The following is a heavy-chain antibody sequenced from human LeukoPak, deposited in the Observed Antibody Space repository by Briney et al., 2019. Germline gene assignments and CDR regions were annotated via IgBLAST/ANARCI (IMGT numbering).Heavy chain of an antibody. CDR1: GYTFTGYY. J-gene: IGHJ2*01. CDR2: INPNSGGT. CDR3: ARDYSNYGGWYFDL. V-gene: IGHV1-2*02. Sequence: ASVTVSCKASGYTFTGYYMHWVRQAPGQGLEWMGWINPNSGGTNYAQKFQGRVTMTRDTSISTAYMELSRLRSDDTAVYYCARDYSNYGGWYFDLWGRGTLVTVSS. D-gene: IGHD4-11*01.